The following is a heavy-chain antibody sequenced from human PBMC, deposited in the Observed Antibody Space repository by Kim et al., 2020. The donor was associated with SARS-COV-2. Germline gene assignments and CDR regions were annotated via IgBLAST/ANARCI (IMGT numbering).Heavy chain of an antibody. CDR2: IYYSGST. CDR1: GGSISSGDYY. D-gene: IGHD6-19*01. J-gene: IGHJ4*02. CDR3: ARAIASTWLVIRHFDY. Sequence: SETLSLTCTVSGGSISSGDYYWSWIRQPPGKGLEWIGYIYYSGSTYYNPSLKSRVTISVDTSKNQFSLKLSSVTAADTAVYYCARAIASTWLVIRHFDYWGQETLVTVSS. V-gene: IGHV4-30-4*01.